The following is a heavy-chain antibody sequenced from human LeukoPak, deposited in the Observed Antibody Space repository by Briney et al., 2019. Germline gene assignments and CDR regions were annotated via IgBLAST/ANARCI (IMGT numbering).Heavy chain of an antibody. Sequence: GGSLRLSCAASGFTFSNYAMSWVRQAPGKGPEWVSVISASGGSTYNADSVKGRFTISRDNAKNTMYLQMNSLRAEDTAVYYCASSPRYFDWLDYWGQGTLVTVSS. CDR2: ISASGGST. V-gene: IGHV3-23*01. J-gene: IGHJ4*02. D-gene: IGHD3-9*01. CDR3: ASSPRYFDWLDY. CDR1: GFTFSNYA.